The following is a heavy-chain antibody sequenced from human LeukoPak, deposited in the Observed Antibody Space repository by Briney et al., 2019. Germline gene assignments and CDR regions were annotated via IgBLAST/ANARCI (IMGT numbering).Heavy chain of an antibody. CDR1: GGSISSGSNY. CDR3: ARDGYYFDSSGYYF. J-gene: IGHJ4*02. Sequence: SETLSLTCTVSGGSISSGSNYWGWIRQPPGKGLEWIGSIYYSGSTYYNPSLKSRVTISVDTSKNQFSLKLRSVTAADTAVYYCARDGYYFDSSGYYFWGQGTLVTVSS. V-gene: IGHV4-39*07. CDR2: IYYSGST. D-gene: IGHD3-22*01.